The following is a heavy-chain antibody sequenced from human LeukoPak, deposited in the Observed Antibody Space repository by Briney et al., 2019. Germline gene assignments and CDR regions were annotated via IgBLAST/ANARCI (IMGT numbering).Heavy chain of an antibody. CDR2: ITSDGGII. V-gene: IGHV3-11*01. CDR1: GFSFSDFY. CDR3: ARDPKGDRAFDI. J-gene: IGHJ3*02. Sequence: GGSLRLSCAASGFSFSDFYMNWIRKAPGKGLEWVAHITSDGGIIHYADSVKGRFTISRDNAKNSLYLQMNSLRVEDTALYYCARDPKGDRAFDIWGQGTMVTVSS.